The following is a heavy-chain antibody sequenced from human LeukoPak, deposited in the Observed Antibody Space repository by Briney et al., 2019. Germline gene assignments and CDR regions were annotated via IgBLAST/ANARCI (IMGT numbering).Heavy chain of an antibody. CDR2: ISAYNGNT. J-gene: IGHJ4*02. CDR1: GYTFTSYG. Sequence: ASVKVSCKAFGYTFTSYGISWVRQAPGQGLEWMGWISAYNGNTNYAQKLQGRVTMTTDTSTSTAYMELRSLRSDDTAVYYCARTPRYRALYYFDYWGQGTLVTVSS. V-gene: IGHV1-18*01. D-gene: IGHD3-16*02. CDR3: ARTPRYRALYYFDY.